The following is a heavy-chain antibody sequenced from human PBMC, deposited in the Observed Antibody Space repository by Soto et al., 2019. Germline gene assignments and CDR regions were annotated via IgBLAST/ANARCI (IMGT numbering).Heavy chain of an antibody. Sequence: QVQLVESGGGVVQPGRSLRLSCAASGFTFSSYGMHWVRQAPGKGLEWVAVIWYDGSNKYYADSVNGRFTISRDNSKNTLYLQMNSLRAEDTAVYYCAREVGGGSGSYYTYYFDYWGQGTLVTVSS. V-gene: IGHV3-33*01. D-gene: IGHD3-10*01. J-gene: IGHJ4*02. CDR3: AREVGGGSGSYYTYYFDY. CDR1: GFTFSSYG. CDR2: IWYDGSNK.